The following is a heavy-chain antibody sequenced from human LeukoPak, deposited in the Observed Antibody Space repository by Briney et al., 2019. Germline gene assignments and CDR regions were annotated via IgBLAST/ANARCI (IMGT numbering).Heavy chain of an antibody. V-gene: IGHV5-51*01. J-gene: IGHJ4*02. Sequence: GASPQISCKGSGCSFTSYWIGCVRQMPGKGLEWMGIIYPGDSDTRYSPSFQGQVTISADKSINTAYLPRSLRPASDTAMYCCATYDYVNLHWGQGTLVTVSS. D-gene: IGHD3-16*01. CDR3: ATYDYVNLH. CDR2: IYPGDSDT. CDR1: GCSFTSYW.